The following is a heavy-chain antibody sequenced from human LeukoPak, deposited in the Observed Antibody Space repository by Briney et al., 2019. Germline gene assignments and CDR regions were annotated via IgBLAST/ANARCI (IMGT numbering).Heavy chain of an antibody. CDR1: GFTFTSSA. D-gene: IGHD2-15*01. V-gene: IGHV1-58*01. CDR3: AAASYCSGGSCSSYYYYYGMDV. CDR2: IVVGSGNT. Sequence: SVKVSCKASGFTFTSSAVQWVRQARGQRLEWIGWIVVGSGNTYYAQKFQERVTITRDMSTSTAYMELSSLRSEDTAVYYCAAASYCSGGSCSSYYYYYGMDVWGKGTTVTVSS. J-gene: IGHJ6*04.